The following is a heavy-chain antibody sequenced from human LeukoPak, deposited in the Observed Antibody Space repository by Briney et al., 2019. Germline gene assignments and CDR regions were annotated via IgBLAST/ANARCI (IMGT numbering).Heavy chain of an antibody. J-gene: IGHJ4*02. CDR2: INSDGSST. CDR3: ARVSGIGGESYSRPWDY. CDR1: GFTFSSYW. D-gene: IGHD1-26*01. V-gene: IGHV3-74*01. Sequence: GGSLRLSCAASGFTFSSYWMHWVRQAPGKGLVWVSRINSDGSSTSYADSVKGRFTISRDNAKNTLYLQMNSLRAEDTAVYYCARVSGIGGESYSRPWDYWGQGTLVTVSS.